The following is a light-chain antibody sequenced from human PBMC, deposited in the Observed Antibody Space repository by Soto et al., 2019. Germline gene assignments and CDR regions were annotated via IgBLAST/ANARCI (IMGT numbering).Light chain of an antibody. V-gene: IGLV2-23*02. J-gene: IGLJ3*02. Sequence: QSVLTQPASVSGSPGQSITISCTGTSSDVGSYDLVSWYQQYPGKAPKFMIYEVSKRPSDISNRFSGSKSGNTASLTISGLQAEDEADYYCCSYAGSSTVSFGGGTQLTV. CDR3: CSYAGSSTVS. CDR1: SSDVGSYDL. CDR2: EVS.